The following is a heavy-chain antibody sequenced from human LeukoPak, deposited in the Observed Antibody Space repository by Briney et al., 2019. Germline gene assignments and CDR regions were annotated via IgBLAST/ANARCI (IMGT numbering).Heavy chain of an antibody. CDR1: GGTFSSSA. CDR3: ARGDASATMGFDS. J-gene: IGHJ4*02. V-gene: IGHV1-69*05. Sequence: SVKVSCKASGGTFSSSAITWVRRAPGQGLEWMGGVTPILGTTNYAQKFQDRVSITTDESTSTAYMELRSLRYVDTAVYYCARGDASATMGFDSWGQGTLVTVSS. CDR2: VTPILGTT. D-gene: IGHD1-26*01.